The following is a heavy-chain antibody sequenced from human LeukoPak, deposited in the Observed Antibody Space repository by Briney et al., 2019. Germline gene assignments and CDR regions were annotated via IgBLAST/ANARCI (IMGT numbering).Heavy chain of an antibody. V-gene: IGHV1-18*04. D-gene: IGHD3-10*01. CDR1: AYTFTGYY. Sequence: ASVKVSCKASAYTFTGYYMHWVRQAPGQGLEWMGWISAYNGNTNYAQKLQGRVTMTTDTSTSTAYMELRSLRSDDTAVYYCARGELLVAFDIWGQGTMVTVSS. CDR3: ARGELLVAFDI. J-gene: IGHJ3*02. CDR2: ISAYNGNT.